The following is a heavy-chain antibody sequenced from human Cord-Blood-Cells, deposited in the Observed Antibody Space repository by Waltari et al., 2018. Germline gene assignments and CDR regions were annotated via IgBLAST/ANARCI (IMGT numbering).Heavy chain of an antibody. Sequence: HMQPVQSGPEVKKHGTPVKVPCKASGFTFTSPAIQWVRQARGQRLEWIGWIVVGSGNTNYAQKFQERVTITRDMSTSTAYMELSSLRSEDTAVYYCAADTENYYGSGSYYAFDIWGQGTMVTVSS. V-gene: IGHV1-58*02. D-gene: IGHD3-10*01. CDR1: GFTFTSPA. CDR3: AADTENYYGSGSYYAFDI. J-gene: IGHJ3*02. CDR2: IVVGSGNT.